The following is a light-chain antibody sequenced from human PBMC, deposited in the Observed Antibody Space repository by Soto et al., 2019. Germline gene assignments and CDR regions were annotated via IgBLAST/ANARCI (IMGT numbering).Light chain of an antibody. CDR3: KSYAGSNTYV. CDR1: TSDVGGYDY. J-gene: IGLJ1*01. V-gene: IGLV2-8*01. Sequence: QSVLTQPASVSGSPGQSITISCTGTTSDVGGYDYVSWYQQHPGQAPKLIIYEVVQRPSGVPDRFSGSKSGNTASLTVSGLQAADEADYFCKSYAGSNTYVFGSGTKVTVL. CDR2: EVV.